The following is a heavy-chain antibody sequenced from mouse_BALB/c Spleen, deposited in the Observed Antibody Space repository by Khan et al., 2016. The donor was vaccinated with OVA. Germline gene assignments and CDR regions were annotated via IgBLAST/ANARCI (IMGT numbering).Heavy chain of an antibody. V-gene: IGHV1-7*01. CDR1: GYSFTTYW. CDR3: TRDRSDY. Sequence: VQLQESGAELAKPGPSVQMSCKASGYSFTTYWMHRVKQRPGQGLEWIGYINPTSGYTDYNEKFKDRATLSADKSSSTAYMQLSSLTSEDSAVYYLTRDRSDYWCKGTTLTVSS. CDR2: INPTSGYT. J-gene: IGHJ2*01.